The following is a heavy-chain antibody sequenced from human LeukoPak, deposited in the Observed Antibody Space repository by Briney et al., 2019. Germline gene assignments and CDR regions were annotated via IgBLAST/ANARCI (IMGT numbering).Heavy chain of an antibody. D-gene: IGHD2-8*01. CDR3: AREYCTNGVCYTRRHYYYYGMDV. CDR1: GFTFSSYE. J-gene: IGHJ6*02. Sequence: GGSLRLSCAASGFTFSSYEMNWVRQAPGKGLEWVSYISSSGSTIYYADSVKGRFTISRDNAKNSLYLQMNSLRAEDTAVYYCAREYCTNGVCYTRRHYYYYGMDVWGQGTTVTVSS. V-gene: IGHV3-48*03. CDR2: ISSSGSTI.